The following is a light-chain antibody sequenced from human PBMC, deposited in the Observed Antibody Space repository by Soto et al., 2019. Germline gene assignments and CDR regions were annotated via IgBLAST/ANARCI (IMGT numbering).Light chain of an antibody. CDR3: QSYDSLSGSGV. J-gene: IGLJ2*01. CDR2: GNS. Sequence: QAVVTQPPSVSGAPGQRVTISCTGSSSNIGAGYDVHWYQQLPGTAPKLLIYGNSNRPSGVPDRFSGSKSGTSASLAITGLQAEDEADYYCQSYDSLSGSGVLGGGTKLTVL. V-gene: IGLV1-40*01. CDR1: SSNIGAGYD.